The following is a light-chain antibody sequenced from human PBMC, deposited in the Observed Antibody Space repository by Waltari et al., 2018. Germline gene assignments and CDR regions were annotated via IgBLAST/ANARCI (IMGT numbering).Light chain of an antibody. Sequence: QSVLTQPPSVSAAPGQRVTISCSGGSSNIGNNYVSWYRQFPGTAPKLLIYEDNERPSGVPGRSSGSKSGTSATLDITGLQAGDEADYYCGTWDSSLSGAVFGGGTHLTVL. J-gene: IGLJ7*01. CDR3: GTWDSSLSGAV. CDR2: EDN. CDR1: SSNIGNNY. V-gene: IGLV1-51*02.